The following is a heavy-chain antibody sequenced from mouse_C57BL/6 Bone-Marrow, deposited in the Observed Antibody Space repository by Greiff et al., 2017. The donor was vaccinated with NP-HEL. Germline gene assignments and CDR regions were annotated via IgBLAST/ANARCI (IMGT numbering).Heavy chain of an antibody. D-gene: IGHD1-1*01. V-gene: IGHV1-81*01. CDR2: IYPRSGNT. J-gene: IGHJ2*01. CDR1: GYTFTSYG. Sequence: VQGVESGAELARPGASVKLSCQAPGYTFTSYGISWVKQRTGQGLEWIGEIYPRSGNTYYNEKFKGKATLTAAKSSRTAYMELRSLTSEDSAVYFCASYYNDYWGQGTTLTVSS. CDR3: ASYYNDY.